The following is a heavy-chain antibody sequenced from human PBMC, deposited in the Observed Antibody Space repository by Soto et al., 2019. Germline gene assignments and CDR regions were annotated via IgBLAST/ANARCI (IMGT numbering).Heavy chain of an antibody. CDR3: ARGSAAIMVD. J-gene: IGHJ4*02. D-gene: IGHD2-2*01. CDR1: GGSISSYY. V-gene: IGHV4-59*01. Sequence: HVQLQESGPGLLKPSETLSLTCTVSGGSISSYYWSWIRQPPGKGLEWIGYIYYSGSTNYNPSLKSRVTISVDTSKNQFSLKLSSVTAADTAVYYCARGSAAIMVDWGQGTLVTVSS. CDR2: IYYSGST.